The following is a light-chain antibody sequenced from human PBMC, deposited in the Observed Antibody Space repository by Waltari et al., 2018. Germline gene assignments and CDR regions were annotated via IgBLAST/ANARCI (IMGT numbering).Light chain of an antibody. CDR3: HSRDSTSTRV. J-gene: IGLJ3*02. Sequence: SSELNQDPAVSVALGQTVKITCQGDSLRKFSASWYQQRPGQAPILVLYGPDYRPSGIPGRFSGSTSGGTASLTIPGAQAEDEAVYYCHSRDSTSTRVFGGGTRLTV. V-gene: IGLV3-19*01. CDR2: GPD. CDR1: SLRKFS.